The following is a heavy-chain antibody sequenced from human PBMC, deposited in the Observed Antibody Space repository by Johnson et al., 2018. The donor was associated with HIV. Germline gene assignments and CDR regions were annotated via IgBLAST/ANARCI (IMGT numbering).Heavy chain of an antibody. CDR2: ISWNSGSI. CDR1: GFTFDDYA. Sequence: QLVESGGGVVQPGRSLRLSCAASGFTFDDYAMHWVRQAPGKGLEWVSGISWNSGSIGYADSVKGRFTISRDNAKNSLYLQMNSLRAEDTALYYCAKVFYDSSGYGAFDIWGQGTMVTVSS. D-gene: IGHD3-22*01. CDR3: AKVFYDSSGYGAFDI. V-gene: IGHV3-9*01. J-gene: IGHJ3*02.